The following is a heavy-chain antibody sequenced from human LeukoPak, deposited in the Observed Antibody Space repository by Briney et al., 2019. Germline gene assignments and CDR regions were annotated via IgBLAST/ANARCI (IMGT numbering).Heavy chain of an antibody. D-gene: IGHD6-19*01. Sequence: GGSLRLSCAASGFTFSSYAMHWVRQAPGKGLEWVAVISYDGSNKYYADSVKGRFTISRDNSKNTLYLQMNSLRAEDTAVYYCAREGGWPLKYYYYYMDVWGKGTTVTVSS. V-gene: IGHV3-30*04. CDR2: ISYDGSNK. CDR1: GFTFSSYA. CDR3: AREGGWPLKYYYYYMDV. J-gene: IGHJ6*03.